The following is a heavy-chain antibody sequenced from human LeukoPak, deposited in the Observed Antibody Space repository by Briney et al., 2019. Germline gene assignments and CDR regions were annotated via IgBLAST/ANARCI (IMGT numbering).Heavy chain of an antibody. D-gene: IGHD2-2*01. V-gene: IGHV1-18*04. CDR2: ISAYNGNT. CDR1: GYTFTSYG. J-gene: IGHJ3*02. Sequence: GASVKVSCKASGYTFTSYGISWVRQAPGQGLEWMGWISAYNGNTNYAQKLQGRVTMTTDTSTGTAYMELRSLRSDDTAAYYCARERARYCSSTSCYPFDIWGQGTMVTVSS. CDR3: ARERARYCSSTSCYPFDI.